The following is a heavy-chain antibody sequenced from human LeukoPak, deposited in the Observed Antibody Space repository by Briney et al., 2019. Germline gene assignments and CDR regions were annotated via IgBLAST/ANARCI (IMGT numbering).Heavy chain of an antibody. D-gene: IGHD4-23*01. CDR3: ARDRTTVVPNWYFDL. J-gene: IGHJ2*01. CDR1: GYTFSVYY. Sequence: ASVTVSCKASGYTFSVYYIHWVRQAPGHGLEWMGIINPSGGSTSYAQKFQGRVTMTRDMSTSTVYMELGSLRSEDTAVYYCARDRTTVVPNWYFDLWGRGTLVTVSS. CDR2: INPSGGST. V-gene: IGHV1-46*01.